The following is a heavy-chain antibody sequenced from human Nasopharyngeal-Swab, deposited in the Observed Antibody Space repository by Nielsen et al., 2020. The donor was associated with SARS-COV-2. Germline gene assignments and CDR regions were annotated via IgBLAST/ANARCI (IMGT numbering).Heavy chain of an antibody. CDR3: ARSGRGTVVVNPDY. CDR2: ISSSSSYT. CDR1: GFTFSDYY. J-gene: IGHJ4*02. V-gene: IGHV3-11*03. Sequence: GGSLRLSCAASGFTFSDYYMSWIRQAPGKGLEWVSYISSSSSYTNYADSVKGRFTISRDNAKNSLYLQMNSLRAEDTAVYYCARSGRGTVVVNPDYWGQGTLVTVSS. D-gene: IGHD3-22*01.